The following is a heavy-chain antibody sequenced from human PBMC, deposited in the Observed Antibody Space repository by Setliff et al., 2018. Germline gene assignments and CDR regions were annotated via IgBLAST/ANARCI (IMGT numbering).Heavy chain of an antibody. CDR2: IYYSGST. J-gene: IGHJ4*02. Sequence: TLSLTCTVSGGSISSSSYYWGWIRQPPGKGLEWIGSIYYSGSTYYNPSLKSRVTISVDTSKNQFSLKLSSVTAADTAVYYCASRATYYNFWSGYYLYWGQGTLVTVYS. D-gene: IGHD3-3*01. V-gene: IGHV4-39*07. CDR1: GGSISSSSYY. CDR3: ASRATYYNFWSGYYLY.